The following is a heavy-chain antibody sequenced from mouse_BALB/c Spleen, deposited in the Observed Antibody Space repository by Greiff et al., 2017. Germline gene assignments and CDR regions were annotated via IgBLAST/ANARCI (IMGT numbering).Heavy chain of an antibody. CDR3: ARDMKDYGSSSYYFDY. V-gene: IGHV7-3*02. CDR2: IRNKANGYTT. D-gene: IGHD1-1*01. CDR1: GFTFTDYY. J-gene: IGHJ2*01. Sequence: EVKVVESGGGLVQPGGSLRLSCATSGFTFTDYYMSWVRQPPGKALEWLGFIRNKANGYTTEYSASVKGRFTISRDNSQSILYLQMNTLRAEDSATYYCARDMKDYGSSSYYFDYWGQGTTLTVSS.